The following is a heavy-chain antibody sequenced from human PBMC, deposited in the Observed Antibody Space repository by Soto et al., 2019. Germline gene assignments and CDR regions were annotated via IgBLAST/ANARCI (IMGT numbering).Heavy chain of an antibody. CDR3: ARDYDFWSGYIFDY. D-gene: IGHD3-3*01. CDR1: GFTFSSYA. V-gene: IGHV3-30-3*01. J-gene: IGHJ4*02. CDR2: ISYDGSNK. Sequence: GGSLRLSCAASGFTFSSYAMHWVRQAPGKGLEWVAVISYDGSNKYYADSVKGRFTISRDNSKNTLYLQMNSLRAEDTAVYYCARDYDFWSGYIFDYWGQGTLVTVSS.